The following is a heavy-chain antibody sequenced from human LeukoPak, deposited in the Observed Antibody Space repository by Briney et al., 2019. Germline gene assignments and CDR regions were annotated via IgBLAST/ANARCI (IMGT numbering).Heavy chain of an antibody. D-gene: IGHD1-14*01. CDR2: IILILDIA. CDR1: GGTFNNCI. V-gene: IGHV1-69*04. CDR3: AREPEGLTTESH. Sequence: SVKVSCKTSGGTFNNCIISWVRQAPGQGLEWVGTIILILDIANYAQKFQGRVAITADTSTSTAYMELSDLGSEDTAVYFCAREPEGLTTESHWGQGTLVTVSS. J-gene: IGHJ4*02.